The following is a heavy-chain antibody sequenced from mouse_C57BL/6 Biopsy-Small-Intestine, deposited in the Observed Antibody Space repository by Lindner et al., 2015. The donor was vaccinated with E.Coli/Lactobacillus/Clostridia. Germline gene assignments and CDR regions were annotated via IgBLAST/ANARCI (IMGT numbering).Heavy chain of an antibody. V-gene: IGHV9-2-1*01. CDR2: INTGTGDP. Sequence: VKVSCKASGYAFSTYSISWVRQAPGQGLEWMGWINTGTGDPTYAPGFTGRFVFSFDTSVATAFLEISDLKAEDTAVYYCARRFWSGRNEYWGQGTLVT. CDR3: ARRFWSGRNEY. D-gene: IGHD1-3*01. CDR1: GYAFSTYS. J-gene: IGHJ3*01.